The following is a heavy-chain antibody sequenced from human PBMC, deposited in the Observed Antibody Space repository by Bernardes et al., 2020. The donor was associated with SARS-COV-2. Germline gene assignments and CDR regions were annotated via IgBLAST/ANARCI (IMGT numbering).Heavy chain of an antibody. CDR2: IWYDGRTK. Sequence: VGSLIPSCAASGFTFHTSGMHWVRRAPDTGLEWVAVIWYDGRTKYYADSVKGRFTISRDNSKNILYLQMNSLRVEDTAVYYCVRRFCAVSSACGNFYGMGVWGQGTTVTVYS. J-gene: IGHJ6*02. CDR1: GFTFHTSG. V-gene: IGHV3-33*01. CDR3: VRRFCAVSSACGNFYGMGV. D-gene: IGHD2-21*01.